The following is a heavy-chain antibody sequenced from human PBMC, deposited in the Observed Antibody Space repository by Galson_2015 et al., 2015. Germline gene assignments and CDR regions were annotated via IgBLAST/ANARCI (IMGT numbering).Heavy chain of an antibody. Sequence: SLRLSCAASGFTFSSYAMHWVRQAPGKGLEWVAVISYDGSNKYYADSVKGRFTISRDNSKNTLYLQMNSLRAEDTAVYYCAREIRDYFDFWGQGTPVTVSS. CDR3: AREIRDYFDF. V-gene: IGHV3-30*01. CDR2: ISYDGSNK. J-gene: IGHJ4*02. CDR1: GFTFSSYA.